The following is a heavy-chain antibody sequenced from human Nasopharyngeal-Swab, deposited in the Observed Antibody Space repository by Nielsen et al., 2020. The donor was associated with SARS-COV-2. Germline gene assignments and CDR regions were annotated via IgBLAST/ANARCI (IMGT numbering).Heavy chain of an antibody. V-gene: IGHV2-5*02. Sequence: SGPTLVQPTQTRTLTCSFSGFSLTTSGVGVAWIRQPPGKALEWLALINWDDGQRYNPSLKTRLTITKDPSKNQVVLTLTDMGPVDSGTYFCAHITRGLERDTIFGVPLASLSYYYMDVWGKGTTVTVS. J-gene: IGHJ6*03. D-gene: IGHD3-3*01. CDR2: INWDDGQ. CDR3: AHITRGLERDTIFGVPLASLSYYYMDV. CDR1: GFSLTTSGVG.